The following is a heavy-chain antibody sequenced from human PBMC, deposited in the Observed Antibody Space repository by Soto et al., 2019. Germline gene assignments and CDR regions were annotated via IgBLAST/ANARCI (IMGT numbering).Heavy chain of an antibody. V-gene: IGHV3-11*05. CDR3: ARGGGGGLFEH. Sequence: GSLRLSCATSGFPFSYYYMSWIRQAPGKGLEWLSHISPKSTYRNYADSVKGRFTISRDNTKSSLFLQMNSLGVEDTAVYYCARGGGGGLFEHWGQGVLVTVSS. J-gene: IGHJ4*02. D-gene: IGHD2-21*01. CDR2: ISPKSTYR. CDR1: GFPFSYYY.